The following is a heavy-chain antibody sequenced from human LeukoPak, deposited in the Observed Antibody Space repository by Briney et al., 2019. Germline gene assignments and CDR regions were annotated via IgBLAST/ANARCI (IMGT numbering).Heavy chain of an antibody. CDR3: AFPRIGEVAGSLDY. V-gene: IGHV3-64*04. D-gene: IGHD6-19*01. CDR1: GFTFSAYA. CDR2: ISSNGGST. Sequence: GGSLRLSCSASGFTFSAYAMHWVRQAPGKGLEYVSSISSNGGSTYYADSVKGRFTISRDNSKNTLYLQMSSLRVEDTAVYYCAFPRIGEVAGSLDYWGQGTLVTVSS. J-gene: IGHJ4*02.